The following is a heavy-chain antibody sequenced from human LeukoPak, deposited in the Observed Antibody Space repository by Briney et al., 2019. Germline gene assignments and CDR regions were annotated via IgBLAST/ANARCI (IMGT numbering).Heavy chain of an antibody. CDR1: GXTFSSFN. CDR2: ISSTSSLI. V-gene: IGHV3-21*01. J-gene: IGHJ4*02. CDR3: ARYNSGWNDY. D-gene: IGHD6-19*01. Sequence: PGGSLRLSCAASGXTFSSFNMNWVRQAPGKGLEWVSSISSTSSLIWYADSLKGRFTISRENAKNSLFLQMDSLRVEDTAVYYCARYNSGWNDYWGQGTLVTVSS.